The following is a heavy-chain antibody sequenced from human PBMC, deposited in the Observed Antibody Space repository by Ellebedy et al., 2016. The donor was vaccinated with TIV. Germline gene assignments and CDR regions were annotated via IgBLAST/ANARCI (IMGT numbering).Heavy chain of an antibody. CDR2: ISSYNGNT. V-gene: IGHV1-18*04. Sequence: AASVKVSCKASGYTFTSYGISWVRQAPGRGLEWMGWISSYNGNTKYAQKFQGRVTMTTDTSTSTTYMELRGLRSDYTALYYCSRSGGGVSGTSCDFWGQGTIVTVSS. J-gene: IGHJ3*01. CDR3: SRSGGGVSGTSCDF. CDR1: GYTFTSYG. D-gene: IGHD3-16*01.